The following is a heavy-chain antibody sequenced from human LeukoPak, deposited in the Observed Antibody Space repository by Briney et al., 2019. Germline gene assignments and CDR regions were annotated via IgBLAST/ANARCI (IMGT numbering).Heavy chain of an antibody. CDR1: GGSISSYY. D-gene: IGHD1-14*01. Sequence: SETLSLTCTVSGGSISSYYWSWIRQPPGKGLEWIGSIYYSGSTYYNPSLKSRVTISVDTSKNQFSLKLSSVTAADTAVYYCARGQTTSSYYFDYWGQGTLVTVSS. CDR2: IYYSGST. CDR3: ARGQTTSSYYFDY. J-gene: IGHJ4*02. V-gene: IGHV4-59*05.